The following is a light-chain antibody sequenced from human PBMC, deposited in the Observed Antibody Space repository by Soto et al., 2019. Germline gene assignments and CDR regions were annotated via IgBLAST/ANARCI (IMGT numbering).Light chain of an antibody. Sequence: QAVVTQEPSLTVSPGGTVTLTCACSTGAVTSDYFPNWFQQKPGQAPRALIYRISNRHSWTPARFSGSLLGGKAALTLSAVQPEDEADYYCLLFYGGVHVFGNGTKLPVL. CDR1: TGAVTSDYF. CDR3: LLFYGGVHV. CDR2: RIS. V-gene: IGLV7-43*01. J-gene: IGLJ1*01.